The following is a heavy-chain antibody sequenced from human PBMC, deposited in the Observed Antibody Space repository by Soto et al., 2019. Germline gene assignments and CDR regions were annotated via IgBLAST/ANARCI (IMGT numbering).Heavy chain of an antibody. Sequence: GGSLRLSCSASGFIFSESTIYWVRQVPGKGLEAISAVSTSGRSTYYADSVKDRFTISRDNSKNTLFLQMGSLRPEDTAIYYCVKQAHGLDGVAFDYWGQGTQVTVPS. CDR2: VSTSGRST. D-gene: IGHD2-15*01. V-gene: IGHV3-64D*06. CDR1: GFIFSEST. J-gene: IGHJ4*02. CDR3: VKQAHGLDGVAFDY.